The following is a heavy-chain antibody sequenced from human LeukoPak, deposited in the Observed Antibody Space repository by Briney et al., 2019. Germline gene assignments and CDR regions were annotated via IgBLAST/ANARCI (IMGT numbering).Heavy chain of an antibody. CDR3: ARAGGDYYYYYGMDV. V-gene: IGHV1-3*01. D-gene: IGHD3-10*01. CDR2: INAGNGNT. CDR1: GYTFTIYA. Sequence: ASVTVSFKASGYTFTIYAMHWVRQAPGQRREGMGWINAGNGNTKYSQKFQGRVTITRDTPASTAYMELSSLRSEDTAVYYCARAGGDYYYYYGMDVWGKGTTVTVSS. J-gene: IGHJ6*04.